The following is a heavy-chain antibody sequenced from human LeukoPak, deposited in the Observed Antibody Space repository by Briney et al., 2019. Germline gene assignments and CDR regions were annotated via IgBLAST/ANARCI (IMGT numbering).Heavy chain of an antibody. Sequence: GGSLRLSCAASGFTFDDYTMHWVRQAPGKGLEWVSLISWDGGSTYYADSVKGRFTISRDNSKNSLYLQMNSLRTGDTALYYCAKDNLDSYYGMDVWGQGTTVTVSS. V-gene: IGHV3-43*01. J-gene: IGHJ6*02. CDR2: ISWDGGST. D-gene: IGHD3-22*01. CDR1: GFTFDDYT. CDR3: AKDNLDSYYGMDV.